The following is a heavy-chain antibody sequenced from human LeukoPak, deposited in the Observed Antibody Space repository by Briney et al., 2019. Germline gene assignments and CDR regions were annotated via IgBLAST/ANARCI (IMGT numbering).Heavy chain of an antibody. J-gene: IGHJ5*02. D-gene: IGHD5-18*01. Sequence: GASVKVSCKASGGTFSSYAISWVRQAPGQGLEWMGRIIPILGIANYAQKFQGRVTITADKSTSTAYMELSSLRSEDTAVYNCAREDTAMAKIDPWGQGTLVTVSS. V-gene: IGHV1-69*04. CDR2: IIPILGIA. CDR3: AREDTAMAKIDP. CDR1: GGTFSSYA.